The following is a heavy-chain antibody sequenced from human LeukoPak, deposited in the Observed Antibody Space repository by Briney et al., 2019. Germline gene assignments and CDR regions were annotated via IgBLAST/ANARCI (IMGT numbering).Heavy chain of an antibody. CDR2: IIPASGTT. J-gene: IGHJ3*01. CDR3: ARAGSPGEYYDSRYQPIPICAFNV. Sequence: GASVKVSCKASGGSFSTFAISWVRQAPGQGLEWVGGIIPASGTTDYAQKFQGRVTITTDVSTNTAFLQLISPTSEDTATYFCARAGSPGEYYDSRYQPIPICAFNVWGQGTMITVSS. D-gene: IGHD3-22*01. V-gene: IGHV1-69*05. CDR1: GGSFSTFA.